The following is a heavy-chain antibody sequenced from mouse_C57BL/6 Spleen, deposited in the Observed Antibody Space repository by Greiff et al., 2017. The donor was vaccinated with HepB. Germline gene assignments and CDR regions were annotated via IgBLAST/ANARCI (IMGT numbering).Heavy chain of an antibody. Sequence: QVQLQQSGPELVKPGASVKISCKASGYAFSSSWMNWVKQRPGKGLEWIGRIYPGDGDTNYNGKFKGKATLTADKSSSTAYMQLSSLTSEDSAVYFCARSRPTVESFDYWGQGTTLTVSS. D-gene: IGHD1-1*01. CDR3: ARSRPTVESFDY. CDR1: GYAFSSSW. V-gene: IGHV1-82*01. CDR2: IYPGDGDT. J-gene: IGHJ2*01.